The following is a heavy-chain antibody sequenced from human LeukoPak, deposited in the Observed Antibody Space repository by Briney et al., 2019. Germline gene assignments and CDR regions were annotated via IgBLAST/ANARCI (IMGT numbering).Heavy chain of an antibody. J-gene: IGHJ4*02. CDR3: AKDAQRGFDYSNSLEY. V-gene: IGHV3-33*06. CDR1: QFRFPFSHYG. Sequence: GGSLRLSCVASQFRFPFSHYGMHWVRQAPGRGLEWVAVIWSDGTNQYYADSVRGRFTISRDNSQNTVYLQMNSLRVEDTAVYFCAKDAQRGFDYSNSLEYWGQGTLVTVPS. D-gene: IGHD4-11*01. CDR2: IWSDGTNQ.